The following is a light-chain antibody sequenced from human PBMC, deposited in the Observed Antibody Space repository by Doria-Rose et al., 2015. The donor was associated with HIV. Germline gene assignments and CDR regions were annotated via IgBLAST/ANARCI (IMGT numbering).Light chain of an antibody. J-gene: IGKJ3*01. CDR3: QQRSNWPPIFT. CDR2: DAS. Sequence: PGERATLSCRASQSISSNLAWYQQKPGQAPRLLIYDASNRATGIPARFSGSGSGTDFTLTISSLEPEDFAVYFCQQRSNWPPIFTFGPGTKVDI. CDR1: QSISSN. V-gene: IGKV3-11*01.